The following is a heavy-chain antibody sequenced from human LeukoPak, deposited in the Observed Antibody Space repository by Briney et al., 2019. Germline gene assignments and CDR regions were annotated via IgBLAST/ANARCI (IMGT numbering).Heavy chain of an antibody. D-gene: IGHD6-13*01. CDR3: AGGSSTWCSDRIDP. Sequence: GRSLRLSFSASGFISSNDVTHGVRQPPGQGLEWVALIWHDGSTKYYADSVKGRFTISRDNSKKTMYLQMNSLRAEDTAAYYWAGGSSTWCSDRIDPWGQGTLVTVSS. V-gene: IGHV3-33*01. CDR2: IWHDGSTK. J-gene: IGHJ5*02. CDR1: GFISSNDV.